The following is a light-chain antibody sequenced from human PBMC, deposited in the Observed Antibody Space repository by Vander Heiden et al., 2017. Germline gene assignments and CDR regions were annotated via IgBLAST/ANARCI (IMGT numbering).Light chain of an antibody. J-gene: IGLJ1*01. V-gene: IGLV3-21*02. CDR1: NSGVKS. CDR3: LIWDSSSDHQV. Sequence: SFPLTPPPSFSVAPGQTARVPCGRNNSGVKSGHWYQQKPGQAPVLVVCDGCDRPSGIPERFSGSRSGHTATLTISRVEAGDEADYYCLIWDSSSDHQVFGTGTQVTVL. CDR2: DGC.